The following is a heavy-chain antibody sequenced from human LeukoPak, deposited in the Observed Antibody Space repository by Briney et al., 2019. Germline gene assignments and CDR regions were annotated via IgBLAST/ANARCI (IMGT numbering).Heavy chain of an antibody. CDR1: GGSISSYY. V-gene: IGHV4-4*07. CDR3: AIDFCSSTSCYEYFDH. D-gene: IGHD2-2*01. J-gene: IGHJ4*02. CDR2: IYTSGST. Sequence: PSETLSLTCTVSGGSISSYYWSWIRQPAGKGLEWIGRIYTSGSTNYNPSLKSRVTMSVDTSKNQFSLKLSSVTAADTAVYYCAIDFCSSTSCYEYFDHWRQGTLVSV.